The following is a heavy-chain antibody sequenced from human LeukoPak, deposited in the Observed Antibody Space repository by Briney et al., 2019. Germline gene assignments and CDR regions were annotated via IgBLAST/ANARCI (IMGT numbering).Heavy chain of an antibody. Sequence: GSSVKVSCKASGGTFSSYAISWVRQAPGQGLEWMGRIIPILGIANYAQKFQGRVTITADKSTSTAYMELSSLRSEDTAVYYCARGVLDFWSPAGGRNYYMDVWGKGTTVTVSS. D-gene: IGHD3-3*01. CDR3: ARGVLDFWSPAGGRNYYMDV. CDR1: GGTFSSYA. J-gene: IGHJ6*03. V-gene: IGHV1-69*04. CDR2: IIPILGIA.